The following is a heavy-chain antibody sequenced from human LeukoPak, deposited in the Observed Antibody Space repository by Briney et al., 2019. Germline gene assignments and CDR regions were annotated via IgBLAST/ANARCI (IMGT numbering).Heavy chain of an antibody. CDR2: IYYSGNT. Sequence: PSETLSLTCTVSGGSISSSNYYWNWIRQPPGKGLEWIGYIYYSGNTYYNPSLKSRLTISVDTSKNQFSLQLTSVTAADTAVYYCARARRFAAAGTTAFDIWGQGTMVTVSS. D-gene: IGHD6-13*01. CDR3: ARARRFAAAGTTAFDI. V-gene: IGHV4-30-4*08. CDR1: GGSISSSNYY. J-gene: IGHJ3*02.